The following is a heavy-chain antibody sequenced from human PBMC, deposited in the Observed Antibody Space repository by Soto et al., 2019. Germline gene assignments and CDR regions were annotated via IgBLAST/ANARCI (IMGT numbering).Heavy chain of an antibody. CDR1: GFTFSNYG. CDR2: VAYDGSKT. CDR3: VRYDNSYFDV. Sequence: GGSLRLSCAASGFTFSNYGMHWVRQAPGKGLEWVAGVAYDGSKTHYADSVKGRFTISRDNAKNTLSLQMDSLRAEDTAVYFCVRYDNSYFDVRGQGTLVTVSS. D-gene: IGHD1-1*01. J-gene: IGHJ4*02. V-gene: IGHV3-33*01.